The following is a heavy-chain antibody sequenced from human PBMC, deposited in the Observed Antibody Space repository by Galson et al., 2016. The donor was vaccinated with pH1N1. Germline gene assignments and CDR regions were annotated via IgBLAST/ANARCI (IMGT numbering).Heavy chain of an antibody. V-gene: IGHV3-9*01. CDR2: ISWNSGSI. CDR3: AKADGYYSGYFDY. J-gene: IGHJ4*02. CDR1: GFTFDDYA. D-gene: IGHD3-3*01. Sequence: SLRLSCAASGFTFDDYAMHWARQAPGKGLEWVSGISWNSGSIGYADSVKGRFTISRDNAKNSLYLQMNSLRAEDTALYYCAKADGYYSGYFDYWGQGTLVTVSS.